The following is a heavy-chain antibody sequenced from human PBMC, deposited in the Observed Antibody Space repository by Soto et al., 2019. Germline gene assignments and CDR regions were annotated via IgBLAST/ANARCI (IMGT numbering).Heavy chain of an antibody. V-gene: IGHV3-23*01. J-gene: IGHJ4*02. CDR2: ISGSGGRS. CDR3: AKAYFVWSSDQPYYFDY. CDR1: GFTFSNYA. D-gene: IGHD3-16*01. Sequence: EVQLLDSGGGLVQPGGSLRLSCAASGFTFSNYAMTWVRQGPGKGLEWVSGISGSGGRSYSADSVKGRFTISRDNSKSTLYLQMNSLRAEDTAVYYCAKAYFVWSSDQPYYFDYWGQGTLVTVSS.